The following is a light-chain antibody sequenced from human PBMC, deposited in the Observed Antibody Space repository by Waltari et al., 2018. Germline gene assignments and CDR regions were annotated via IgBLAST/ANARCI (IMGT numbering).Light chain of an antibody. V-gene: IGKV1-39*01. J-gene: IGKJ1*01. Sequence: DIQMTQSPSSLSASVGARVTITCRASQTISNYLNWYQQKPGKAPKILIYAASSWQSGVPSRVSGSGSGTDFTLTISSLQPEDFAIYYCQQSYITPRTFGQGTKVEIK. CDR3: QQSYITPRT. CDR2: AAS. CDR1: QTISNY.